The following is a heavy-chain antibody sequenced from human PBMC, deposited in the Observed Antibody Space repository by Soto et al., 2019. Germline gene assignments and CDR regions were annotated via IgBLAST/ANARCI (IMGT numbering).Heavy chain of an antibody. Sequence: PGESLKISCKGSGYSFTNYWIGWVRQMPGKGLEWMGIIYPGDSDTRYSPSFQGQVTISADKSNSTAYLQWSSLKASDTAMYYCARHGIAAAGSYYGMDVWGQGTTVTVSS. CDR1: GYSFTNYW. CDR2: IYPGDSDT. CDR3: ARHGIAAAGSYYGMDV. D-gene: IGHD6-13*01. J-gene: IGHJ6*02. V-gene: IGHV5-51*01.